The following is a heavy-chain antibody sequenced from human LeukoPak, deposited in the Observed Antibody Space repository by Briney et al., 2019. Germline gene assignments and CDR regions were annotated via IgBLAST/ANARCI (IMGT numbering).Heavy chain of an antibody. CDR1: GYTFTIYA. Sequence: ASVNVSCKASGYTFTIYAMHWVRQAPGQRLEWMGWINAGNGNTKYSQKFQGRVTITRDTSASTAYMELSSLRSEDTAVYYCARVGPVYCSSTSCYNFDYWGQGTLVTVSS. CDR2: INAGNGNT. CDR3: ARVGPVYCSSTSCYNFDY. V-gene: IGHV1-3*01. J-gene: IGHJ4*02. D-gene: IGHD2-2*02.